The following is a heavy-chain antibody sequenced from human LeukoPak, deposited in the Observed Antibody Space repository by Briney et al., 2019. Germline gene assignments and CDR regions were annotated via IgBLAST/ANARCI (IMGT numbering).Heavy chain of an antibody. V-gene: IGHV3-33*06. CDR1: GFTFSSHG. CDR2: IYYDGSNE. D-gene: IGHD2-8*01. Sequence: GGSLRLSCAASGFTFSSHGMHWVRQAPGKGLQWVAVIYYDGSNEYYADSVKGRFTISRDNSKNTLYLQMNSLRADDTAVYYCAKMVREFYTISYYFDYWGQGTLVTVSS. J-gene: IGHJ4*02. CDR3: AKMVREFYTISYYFDY.